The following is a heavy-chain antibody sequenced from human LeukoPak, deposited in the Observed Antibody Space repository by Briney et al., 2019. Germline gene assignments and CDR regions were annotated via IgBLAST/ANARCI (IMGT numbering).Heavy chain of an antibody. CDR2: MYYSGST. D-gene: IGHD2-2*01. CDR3: ARDSADCSSTSCRNNDYYYGMDV. V-gene: IGHV4-59*01. Sequence: PSETLSLTCTVSVGSISNYYWIWIRQPPGKGLEWIGYMYYSGSTNYNPSLKRRVTISVDTSKNELSLKLRSVTAADTAVYYWARDSADCSSTSCRNNDYYYGMDVWAKGTTVTVSS. CDR1: VGSISNYY. J-gene: IGHJ6*04.